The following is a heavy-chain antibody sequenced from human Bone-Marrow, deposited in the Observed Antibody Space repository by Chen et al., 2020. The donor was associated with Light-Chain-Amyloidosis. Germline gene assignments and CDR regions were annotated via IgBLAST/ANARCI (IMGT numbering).Heavy chain of an antibody. V-gene: IGHV3-23*01. D-gene: IGHD3-22*01. CDR1: GFSFNDYA. CDR2: ISDSGGNT. Sequence: EVQLLESGGGLVRPGGSLRLSCAASGFSFNDYAMSWVRQAPGKGLEWVSDISDSGGNTNYADSVKGRFTISRDNSKNTLYLDMNSLRVDDTALYYFARYTYYYDNIDYYSWFDPWGQGTLVTVSS. J-gene: IGHJ5*02. CDR3: ARYTYYYDNIDYYSWFDP.